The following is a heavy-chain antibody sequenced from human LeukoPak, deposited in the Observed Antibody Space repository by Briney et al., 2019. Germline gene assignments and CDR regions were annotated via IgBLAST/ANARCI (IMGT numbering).Heavy chain of an antibody. D-gene: IGHD3-16*01. Sequence: PGGSLRLSCAASGFTFSSYGMHWIRQAPGKELEWVAFIRNDGSIIYNADSVKGRFTISRDNSKNTLYLQMNSLRADDTAVYYCAKDTPLCYFDYWGQGTLVTVSS. CDR2: IRNDGSII. J-gene: IGHJ4*02. CDR1: GFTFSSYG. CDR3: AKDTPLCYFDY. V-gene: IGHV3-30*02.